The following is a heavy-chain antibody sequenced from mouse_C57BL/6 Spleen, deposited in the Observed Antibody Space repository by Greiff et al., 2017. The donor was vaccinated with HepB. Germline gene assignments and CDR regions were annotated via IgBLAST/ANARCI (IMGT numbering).Heavy chain of an antibody. CDR1: GFTFSDYY. CDR3: ARRGYDYEDYAMDY. D-gene: IGHD2-4*01. CDR2: ISNGGGST. Sequence: EVQVVESGGGLVQPGGSLKLSCAASGFTFSDYYMYWVRQTPEKRLEWVAYISNGGGSTYYPDTVKGRFTISRDNAKNTLYLQMSRLKSEDTAMYYCARRGYDYEDYAMDYWGQGTSVTVSS. V-gene: IGHV5-12*01. J-gene: IGHJ4*01.